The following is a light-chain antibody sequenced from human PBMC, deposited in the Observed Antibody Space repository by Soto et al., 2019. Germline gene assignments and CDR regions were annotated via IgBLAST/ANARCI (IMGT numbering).Light chain of an antibody. CDR3: HQDAYAPLN. CDR2: NVF. CDR1: QSVTNNF. J-gene: IGKJ4*01. V-gene: IGKV3-20*01. Sequence: EIGLTQSPGTLSLSPGERATLSCRASQSVTNNFLGWYQQRRGQPPRLLVFNVFNSATGIPDRFSGRGSGTDFTLTISRLEPEDSAVYYCHQDAYAPLNFGGGTKIEIK.